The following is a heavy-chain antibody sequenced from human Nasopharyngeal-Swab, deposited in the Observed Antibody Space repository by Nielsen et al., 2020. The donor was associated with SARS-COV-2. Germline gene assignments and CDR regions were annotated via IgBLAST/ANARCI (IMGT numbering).Heavy chain of an antibody. CDR2: INHSGST. CDR3: ARGPGEVGTTYYYSYGMDV. Sequence: RQAPGMGLEWIGEINHSGSTNYNPSLKSRVTISVDTSKNQFSLKLSTVTAADTAVYYCARGPGEVGTTYYYSYGMDVWGQGTTVTVSS. J-gene: IGHJ6*02. D-gene: IGHD1-1*01. V-gene: IGHV4-34*01.